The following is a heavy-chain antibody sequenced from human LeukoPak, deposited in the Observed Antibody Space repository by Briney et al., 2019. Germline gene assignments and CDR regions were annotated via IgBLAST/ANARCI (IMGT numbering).Heavy chain of an antibody. CDR2: IYYSGST. CDR1: GGSIGRYY. V-gene: IGHV4-59*12. D-gene: IGHD3-10*01. Sequence: SETLSLTCAVSGGSIGRYYWNWIRQPPGKGLEWIGSIYYSGSTYYNPSLKSRVTISVDTSKNQFSLKLSSVTAADTAVYYCARDKVRGVFFDPWGQGTLVTVSS. J-gene: IGHJ5*02. CDR3: ARDKVRGVFFDP.